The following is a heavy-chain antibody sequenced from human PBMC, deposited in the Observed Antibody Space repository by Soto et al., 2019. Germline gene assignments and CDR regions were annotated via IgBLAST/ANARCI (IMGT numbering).Heavy chain of an antibody. J-gene: IGHJ4*02. CDR1: EFSFGDYA. D-gene: IGHD1-26*01. Sequence: GGSLRLSCTGSEFSFGDYAMTWVRQAQGKGLEWVACIRGKAYGGAVEYAASVKGRFTISRDNSKNTLFLQMNALRDEDTAIYYCAKVGSFYVPRSPFDSWGRGIVVTVSS. CDR2: IRGKAYGGAV. CDR3: AKVGSFYVPRSPFDS. V-gene: IGHV3-49*04.